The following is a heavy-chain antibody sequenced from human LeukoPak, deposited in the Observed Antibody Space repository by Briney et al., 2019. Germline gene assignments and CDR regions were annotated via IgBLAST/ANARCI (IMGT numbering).Heavy chain of an antibody. D-gene: IGHD2-15*01. CDR3: ARGVGYCSGGSRYYNWFDP. J-gene: IGHJ5*02. CDR2: MNPNSGIT. CDR1: GYTFTSYD. Sequence: ASVKVSCKASGYTFTSYDINWVRQATGQGLEWMGWMNPNSGITGYAQKFQGRVTMTRNTSISTAYMELSSLRSEDTAVYYCARGVGYCSGGSRYYNWFDPWGQGTLVTVSS. V-gene: IGHV1-8*01.